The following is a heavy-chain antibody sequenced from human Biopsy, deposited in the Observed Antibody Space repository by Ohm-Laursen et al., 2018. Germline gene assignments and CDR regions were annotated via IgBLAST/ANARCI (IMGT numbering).Heavy chain of an antibody. CDR1: GGSIISYY. CDR3: AKRDLSGTSPV. D-gene: IGHD1-26*01. CDR2: IYSDDTT. J-gene: IGHJ4*02. V-gene: IGHV4-59*05. Sequence: TLSLTCSVSGGSIISYYWTWIRQPPGKGLEWIGSIYSDDTTHYNASLQGRITISVDQPKNQFSLRLTSVTAADTAVYYCAKRDLSGTSPVWGQGTVVTVSS.